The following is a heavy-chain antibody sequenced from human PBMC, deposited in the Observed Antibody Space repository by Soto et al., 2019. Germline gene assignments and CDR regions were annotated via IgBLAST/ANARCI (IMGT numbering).Heavy chain of an antibody. CDR3: AKERTYDYGDPFDY. J-gene: IGHJ4*02. CDR2: ISYDGSNK. V-gene: IGHV3-30*18. Sequence: PGGSLRLSCAASGLTFSSYGMHWVRQAPGKGLEWVAVISYDGSNKYYADSVKGRFTISRDNSKNTLYLQMNSLRAEDTAVYYCAKERTYDYGDPFDYWGQGTLVTVSS. CDR1: GLTFSSYG. D-gene: IGHD4-17*01.